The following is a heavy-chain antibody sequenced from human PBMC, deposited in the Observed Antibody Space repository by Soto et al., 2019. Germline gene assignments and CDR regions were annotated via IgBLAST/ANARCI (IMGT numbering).Heavy chain of an antibody. CDR3: ARHIRRNPIFGVVNGMDV. J-gene: IGHJ6*02. D-gene: IGHD3-3*01. V-gene: IGHV4-39*01. CDR2: IYYSGST. Sequence: SETLSLTCTVSGGSISSSSYYWGWIRQPPGKGLEWIGSIYYSGSTYYNPSLKSRVTISVDTSKNQFSLKLSSVTAADTAVYYCARHIRRNPIFGVVNGMDVWGQGTTVT. CDR1: GGSISSSSYY.